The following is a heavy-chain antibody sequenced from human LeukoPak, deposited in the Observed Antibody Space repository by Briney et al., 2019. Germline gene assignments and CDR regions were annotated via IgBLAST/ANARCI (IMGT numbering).Heavy chain of an antibody. CDR1: GFTFSDYY. V-gene: IGHV3-11*04. D-gene: IGHD6-13*01. CDR2: ISSSGSTI. J-gene: IGHJ6*02. Sequence: GGSLRLSCAASGFTFSDYYMSWIRQAPGKGLELVSYISSSGSTIYYADSVKGRFTISRDNAKNTLYLQMNSLRAEDTAVYYCAKDQAAAGTEYYYYGMDVWGQGTTVTVSS. CDR3: AKDQAAAGTEYYYYGMDV.